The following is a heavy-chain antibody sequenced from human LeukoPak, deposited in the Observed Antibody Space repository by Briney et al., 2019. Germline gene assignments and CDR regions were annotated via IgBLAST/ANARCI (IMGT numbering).Heavy chain of an antibody. V-gene: IGHV1-18*04. J-gene: IGHJ4*02. D-gene: IGHD3-10*01. CDR2: ISAYNGNT. CDR3: ARDSLPYYYGSGSYYNPSDY. Sequence: GASVKVSCKASGYTFTGYYMRWVRQAPGQGLEWMGWISAYNGNTNYAQKLQGKVTMTTDTSTSTAYMELRSLRSDDTAVYYCARDSLPYYYGSGSYYNPSDYWGQGTLVTVSS. CDR1: GYTFTGYY.